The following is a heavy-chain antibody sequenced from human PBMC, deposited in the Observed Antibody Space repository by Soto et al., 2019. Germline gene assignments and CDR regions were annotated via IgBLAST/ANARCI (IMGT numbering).Heavy chain of an antibody. CDR1: GFTFSSYS. Sequence: GGSLRLSCAASGFTFSSYSMNWVRQAPGKGLEWVSSISSSSSYIYYADSVKGRFTISRDNAKNSLYLQMNSLRAEDTAVYYCAREPHRGKLERRSYFDYWGQGTLVTVSS. D-gene: IGHD1-1*01. CDR3: AREPHRGKLERRSYFDY. V-gene: IGHV3-21*01. CDR2: ISSSSSYI. J-gene: IGHJ4*02.